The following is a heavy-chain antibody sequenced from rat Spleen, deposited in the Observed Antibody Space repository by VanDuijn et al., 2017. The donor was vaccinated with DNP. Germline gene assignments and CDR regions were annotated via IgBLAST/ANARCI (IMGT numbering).Heavy chain of an antibody. CDR1: RFTFSDYY. D-gene: IGHD1-2*01. J-gene: IGHJ3*01. Sequence: EVLLVESDGGLVQPGRSLKLSCAASRFTFSDYYMVWVRQAPGKGLEWVASISNTGDSTYYSDSVKGRFTISRDNAKNTQYLQMDRLRSEDTATYYCATSDSYGFAYWGQGTLVTVSS. CDR3: ATSDSYGFAY. V-gene: IGHV5-20*01. CDR2: ISNTGDST.